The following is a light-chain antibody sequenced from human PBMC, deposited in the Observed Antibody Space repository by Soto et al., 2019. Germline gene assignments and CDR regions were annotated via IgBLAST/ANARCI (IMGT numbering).Light chain of an antibody. CDR1: HSISSW. CDR2: KAS. Sequence: DIQMTQSPSTLSASVGDRVTITCRASHSISSWLAWYQQKPGKAPKLLIYKASSLESGVPSRFSGSGSGTEFTLTIRSLQPDDFATYYCQKYNTYTSWNTFGQGTKLEI. V-gene: IGKV1-5*03. CDR3: QKYNTYTSWNT. J-gene: IGKJ2*01.